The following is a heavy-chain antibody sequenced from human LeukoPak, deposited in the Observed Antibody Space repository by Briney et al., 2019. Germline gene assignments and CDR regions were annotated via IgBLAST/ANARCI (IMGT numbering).Heavy chain of an antibody. CDR2: ISSSGSTI. Sequence: KPGGCLRLSCAASVFTFSDYYMSWIRQPPGKGLEWVSYISSSGSTIYYPDSVKGRFTISRDNPKNSLYLEANSRMSRHTAVYYCASWTKDYWGQGTLVTVSS. V-gene: IGHV3-11*04. D-gene: IGHD3/OR15-3a*01. CDR3: ASWTKDY. J-gene: IGHJ4*02. CDR1: VFTFSDYY.